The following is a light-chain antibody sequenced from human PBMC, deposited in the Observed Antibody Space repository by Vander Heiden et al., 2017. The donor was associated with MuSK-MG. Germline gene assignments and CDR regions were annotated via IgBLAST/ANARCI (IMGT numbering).Light chain of an antibody. CDR3: QQYGSLPRT. V-gene: IGKV3-20*01. CDR2: GAS. J-gene: IGKJ1*01. Sequence: ELVLTQSPGTLSLSPGERATLSCRASQSLSSSYLAWYQQKPGQAPRLLIYGASSRATGIPDRFSGSGSGTDFTLTISRLEPEDFAVYYCQQYGSLPRTFGQGTKVEIK. CDR1: QSLSSSY.